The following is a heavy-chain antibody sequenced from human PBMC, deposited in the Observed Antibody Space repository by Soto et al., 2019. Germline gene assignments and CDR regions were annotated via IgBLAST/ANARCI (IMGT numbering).Heavy chain of an antibody. Sequence: QVQLQQWGAGLLKPSETLSLTCAVYGGSFSGYYWSWIRQPPGKGLEWIGEISHSGSTNYNPSLKSRVTISVDTSKNQFSLKLSSVTAADTAVYYCARGTRNYDFWSGYTPFDYWGQGTLVTVSS. J-gene: IGHJ4*02. CDR1: GGSFSGYY. CDR2: ISHSGST. CDR3: ARGTRNYDFWSGYTPFDY. D-gene: IGHD3-3*01. V-gene: IGHV4-34*01.